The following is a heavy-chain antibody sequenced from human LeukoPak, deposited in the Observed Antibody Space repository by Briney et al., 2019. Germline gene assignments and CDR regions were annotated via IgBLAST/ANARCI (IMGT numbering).Heavy chain of an antibody. CDR3: ARALTTTVTPPFDY. Sequence: GASVKVSCKASGYTFTSYGISWVRQAPGQGLEWMGWISAYNGNTNYAQKLQGRVTMTTDTSTSTAYMELRSLRSDDTAVYYCARALTTTVTPPFDYWGQGTLVTVSS. CDR2: ISAYNGNT. CDR1: GYTFTSYG. D-gene: IGHD4-17*01. V-gene: IGHV1-18*01. J-gene: IGHJ4*02.